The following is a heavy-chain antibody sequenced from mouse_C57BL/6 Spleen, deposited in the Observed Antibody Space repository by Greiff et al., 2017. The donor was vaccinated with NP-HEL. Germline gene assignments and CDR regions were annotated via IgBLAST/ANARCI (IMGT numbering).Heavy chain of an antibody. D-gene: IGHD1-1*01. V-gene: IGHV2-2*01. J-gene: IGHJ4*01. Sequence: VQLQESGPGLVQPSQSLSITCTVSGFSLTSYGVHWVRQSPGKGLEWLGVIWSGGSTDYNAAFISRLSISKDNSKSQVFFKMNSLQADDTAIYYCARTDYGSLYYAMDYWGQGTSVTVSS. CDR1: GFSLTSYG. CDR2: IWSGGST. CDR3: ARTDYGSLYYAMDY.